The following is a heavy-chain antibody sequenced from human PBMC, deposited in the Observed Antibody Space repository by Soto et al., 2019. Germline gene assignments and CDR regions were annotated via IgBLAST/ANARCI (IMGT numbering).Heavy chain of an antibody. CDR3: AGWVGRDGMWGGDPSFGFDY. CDR2: INPSGGST. J-gene: IGHJ4*02. D-gene: IGHD3-16*01. V-gene: IGHV1-46*01. CDR1: GYTFTSYY. Sequence: QVQLVQSGAEVKKPGASVKVSCKASGYTFTSYYMHWVRQAPGQGLEWMGIINPSGGSTSYAQKFQGRVTMTRDTSTSTVYMELSSLRSEDTAVYYCAGWVGRDGMWGGDPSFGFDYWGQGTLVTVSS.